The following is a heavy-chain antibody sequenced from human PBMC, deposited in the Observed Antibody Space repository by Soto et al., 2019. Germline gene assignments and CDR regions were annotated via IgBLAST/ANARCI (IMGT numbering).Heavy chain of an antibody. D-gene: IGHD3-10*01. J-gene: IGHJ4*02. CDR2: IYYSGST. V-gene: IGHV4-61*01. Sequence: QVQLQESGPGLVKPSETLSLTCTVSGGSVSSGSYYWSWIRQPPGKGLEWIGYIYYSGSTKYNPSLKSRVTISVDTSKNQFSLKLSSVTAADTAVYYCARGEYYYGSGSHPFDYWGQGTLVTVSS. CDR3: ARGEYYYGSGSHPFDY. CDR1: GGSVSSGSYY.